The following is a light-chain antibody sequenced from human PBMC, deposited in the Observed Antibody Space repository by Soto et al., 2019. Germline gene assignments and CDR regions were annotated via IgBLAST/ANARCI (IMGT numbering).Light chain of an antibody. CDR1: KSNIGSGA. V-gene: IGLV1-44*01. J-gene: IGLJ3*02. Sequence: SVLTQPPSASGTPGQRVTISCSGSKSNIGSGAVNWYQQLPGTAPKLLIYHNNQRPSGVPDRFSGSKSGTSASLAISGLQSEDETDYSCAAWDGSLNGWVFGGGTKVTVL. CDR2: HNN. CDR3: AAWDGSLNGWV.